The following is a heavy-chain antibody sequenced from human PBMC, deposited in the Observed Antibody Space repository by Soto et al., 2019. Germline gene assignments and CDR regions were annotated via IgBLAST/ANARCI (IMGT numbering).Heavy chain of an antibody. CDR3: AHAGDYDLLSFDH. Sequence: QITLKESGPPLVRPAQTLTLTCAFSGFSLTTTSMGVAWIRQPPGKALEWLALIYWDDDQRYSPSLKDRLTISKATSRSRVVLTISNMNPEDTGTYFCAHAGDYDLLSFDHWGTGTLVTVSS. V-gene: IGHV2-5*02. CDR1: GFSLTTTSMG. D-gene: IGHD4-17*01. J-gene: IGHJ4*02. CDR2: IYWDDDQ.